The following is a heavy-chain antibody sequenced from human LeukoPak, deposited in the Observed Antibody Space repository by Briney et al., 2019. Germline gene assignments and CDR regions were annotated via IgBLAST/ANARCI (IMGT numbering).Heavy chain of an antibody. V-gene: IGHV4-34*01. CDR2: IYYSGST. CDR1: GGSFSGYY. Sequence: TSETLSLTCAVYGGSFSGYYWSWIRQPPGKGLEWIGSIYYSGSTYYNPSLKSRVTISVDTSKNQFSLKLSSVTAADTAVYYCARSIAAAGIWVRLGWFDPWGQGTLVTVSS. D-gene: IGHD6-13*01. J-gene: IGHJ5*02. CDR3: ARSIAAAGIWVRLGWFDP.